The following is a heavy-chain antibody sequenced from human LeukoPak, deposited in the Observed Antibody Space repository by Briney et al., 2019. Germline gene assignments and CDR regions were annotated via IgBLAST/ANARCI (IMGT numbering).Heavy chain of an antibody. Sequence: PSETLSLTCTVSGGSISSSSYYWGWICQPPGKGLEWIGSIYYSGSTYYNPSLKSRVTISVDTSKNQFSLKLSSVTAADAAVYYCARDRGEGNHYYYYMDVWGKGTTVTISS. CDR3: ARDRGEGNHYYYYMDV. CDR2: IYYSGST. J-gene: IGHJ6*03. D-gene: IGHD4-23*01. CDR1: GGSISSSSYY. V-gene: IGHV4-39*07.